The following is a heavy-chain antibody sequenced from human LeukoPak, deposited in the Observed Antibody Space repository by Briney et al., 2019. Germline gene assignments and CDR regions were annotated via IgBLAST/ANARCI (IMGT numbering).Heavy chain of an antibody. V-gene: IGHV4-34*01. CDR2: INHSGST. CDR3: AIRVIAVAGGSSGFDY. CDR1: GGSFSGYY. Sequence: SEALSLTCAVYGGSFSGYYWSWIRQRPGKGLEWIGEINHSGSTNYNPSLKSRVTMSVDTSKNQFSLKLSSVPAADTAVYYCAIRVIAVAGGSSGFDYWGQGTLVTVSS. J-gene: IGHJ4*02. D-gene: IGHD6-19*01.